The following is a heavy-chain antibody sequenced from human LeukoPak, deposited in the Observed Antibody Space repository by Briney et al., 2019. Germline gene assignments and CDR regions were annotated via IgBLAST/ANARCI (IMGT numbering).Heavy chain of an antibody. D-gene: IGHD2/OR15-2a*01. V-gene: IGHV1-8*01. CDR3: ARGATILNSSLIGY. CDR2: MNPNSGNT. J-gene: IGHJ4*02. Sequence: ASVKVSCKASGYTFTSYDINWVRQATGQGLEWMGWMNPNSGNTGYAQKFQGRVTMTRNTSISTAYMELSSLRSEDTAVYYCARGATILNSSLIGYWGQGTLVTVSS. CDR1: GYTFTSYD.